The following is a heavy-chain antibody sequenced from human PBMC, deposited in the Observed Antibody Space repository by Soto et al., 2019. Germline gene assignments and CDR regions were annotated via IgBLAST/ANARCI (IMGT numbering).Heavy chain of an antibody. CDR1: GFSVTANY. D-gene: IGHD5-12*01. J-gene: IGHJ4*02. CDR2: IFSGGGT. V-gene: IGHV3-53*01. CDR3: HGYGY. Sequence: VQVVESGGGLIQPGGSLRLSCEVSGFSVTANYMSWVRQAPGKGLEWVSVIFSGGGTDYVDSVKGRFTISRDISKSTLYLQMNSLIAEDTAVYYCHGYGYWGQGTLVTVSS.